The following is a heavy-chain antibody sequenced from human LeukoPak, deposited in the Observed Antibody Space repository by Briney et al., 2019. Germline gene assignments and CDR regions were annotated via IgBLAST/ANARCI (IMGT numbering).Heavy chain of an antibody. CDR3: ASPGDGYNYGGWYFDY. Sequence: SETLSLTCTVSGGSISSYYWSWIRQPPGKGLEWIGYIYYSGSTNYNPSLKSRVTISVDTSKNQFSLKLSSVTAADTAVYYCASPGDGYNYGGWYFDYWGQGTLVTVSS. CDR1: GGSISSYY. J-gene: IGHJ4*02. CDR2: IYYSGST. D-gene: IGHD5-24*01. V-gene: IGHV4-59*12.